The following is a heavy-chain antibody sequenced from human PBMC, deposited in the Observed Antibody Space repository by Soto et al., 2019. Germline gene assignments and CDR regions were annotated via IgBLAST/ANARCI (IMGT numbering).Heavy chain of an antibody. J-gene: IGHJ4*02. V-gene: IGHV1-46*03. CDR1: GYTFTSYD. CDR3: SRVDPVATSSFDY. Sequence: ASVKVSCKASGYTFTSYDINWVRQAPGQGLEWMGWINPFDGSRMFAQSFQGRVTFTRDTSTSTVYMELSGLRSDDTAVYYCSRVDPVATSSFDYWGQGTLVTVSS. CDR2: INPFDGSR. D-gene: IGHD1-1*01.